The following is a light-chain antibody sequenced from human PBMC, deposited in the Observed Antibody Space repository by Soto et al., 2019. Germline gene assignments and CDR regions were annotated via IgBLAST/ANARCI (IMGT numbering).Light chain of an antibody. J-gene: IGKJ1*01. CDR1: QSVSSS. CDR3: QHFHNWPPWT. CDR2: GAS. V-gene: IGKV3-15*01. Sequence: EVVMTQSPDTLSVSPGERATLSCRASQSVSSSLAWYQQKPGQAPRLLIYGASTRATGVPARFSGSGSGTEFTLTISSLQSEAVAVYYYQHFHNWPPWTFGQGTWVEIK.